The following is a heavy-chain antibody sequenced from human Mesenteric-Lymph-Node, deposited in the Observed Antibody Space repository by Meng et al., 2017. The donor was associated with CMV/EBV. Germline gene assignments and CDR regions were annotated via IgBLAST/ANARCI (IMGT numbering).Heavy chain of an antibody. Sequence: GESLKISCAASGFTLSTYAIHWVRQAPGKGLQWVAATSYDGSNEYYADSVKGRFIISRDNSKSTVFLQMNSLKAEDTAVYYCARVPPPSLAAAGNPHYYYYGMDVWGQGTTVTVSS. D-gene: IGHD6-13*01. V-gene: IGHV3-30*04. J-gene: IGHJ6*02. CDR2: TSYDGSNE. CDR1: GFTLSTYA. CDR3: ARVPPPSLAAAGNPHYYYYGMDV.